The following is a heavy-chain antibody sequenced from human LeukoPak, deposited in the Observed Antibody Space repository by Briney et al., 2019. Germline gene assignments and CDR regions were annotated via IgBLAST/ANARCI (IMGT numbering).Heavy chain of an antibody. CDR1: GYTFTSYY. Sequence: ASVKVSCKASGYTFTSYYMHWVRQAPGQGLEWMGIINPSGGSTSYAQKFQGRVTMTRDTSTSTVYMELSSLRSEDTAVHYCARAAYYYDSSGYLMYWGQGTLVTVSS. CDR3: ARAAYYYDSSGYLMY. CDR2: INPSGGST. V-gene: IGHV1-46*01. D-gene: IGHD3-22*01. J-gene: IGHJ4*02.